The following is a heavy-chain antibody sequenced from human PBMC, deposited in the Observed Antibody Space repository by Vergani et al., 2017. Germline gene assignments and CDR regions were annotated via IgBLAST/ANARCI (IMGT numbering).Heavy chain of an antibody. CDR1: GFTFNHYA. Sequence: EVQLLESGGDFVQPGGSLRLSCAASGFTFNHYAMNWVRQAPGKGLEWVSGISGSGGSTYYAGSVKGRFTISRDSSKKTLYLQMNSLSAGDTAVYYCAKANPRNSGYDYLYYYHAMDVWGKGTTVTVSS. J-gene: IGHJ6*04. CDR2: ISGSGGST. D-gene: IGHD5-12*01. V-gene: IGHV3-23*01. CDR3: AKANPRNSGYDYLYYYHAMDV.